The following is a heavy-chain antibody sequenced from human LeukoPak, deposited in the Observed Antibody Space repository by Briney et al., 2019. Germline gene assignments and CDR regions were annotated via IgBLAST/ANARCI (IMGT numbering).Heavy chain of an antibody. Sequence: GGSLRLSCTAAGFVFSDYSMNWVRQAPGEGLDWLSYISRDSGTIYYADSVKGRFTISRDNARNTLFLQMSRLRAEDTAVYYCASLPGAVAVDYWGQGTLVTVSS. CDR2: ISRDSGTI. CDR1: GFVFSDYS. V-gene: IGHV3-48*01. CDR3: ASLPGAVAVDY. D-gene: IGHD6-19*01. J-gene: IGHJ4*02.